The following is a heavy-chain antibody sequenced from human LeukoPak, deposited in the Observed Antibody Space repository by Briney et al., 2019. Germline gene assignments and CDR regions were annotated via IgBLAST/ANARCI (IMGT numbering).Heavy chain of an antibody. CDR1: GGTFSSYA. CDR2: IIPIFGTA. V-gene: IGHV1-69*13. CDR3: ARESGYCSSTSCYGYYYYMDV. J-gene: IGHJ6*03. Sequence: SVTVSCKASGGTFSSYAISWVRQAPGQGLEWMGVIIPIFGTANSAHKFQGKVTITADESTSTAYLELSSLRSEDTAVYYWARESGYCSSTSCYGYYYYMDVWGKGTTVTVSS. D-gene: IGHD2-2*01.